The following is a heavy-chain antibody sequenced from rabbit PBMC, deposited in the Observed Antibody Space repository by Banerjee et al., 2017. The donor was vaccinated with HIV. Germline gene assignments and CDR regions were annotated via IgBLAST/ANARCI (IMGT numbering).Heavy chain of an antibody. CDR3: ARDLAGVSGWNFNL. Sequence: QSLQESGGGLVKPGASLKLSCTASGFDFSSYGISWVRQAPGKGLEWIACIYTSSGSTWYATWAKGRFTISKTSSTTVALQMTSLTAADTATYFCARDLAGVSGWNFNLWGPGTLVTVS. D-gene: IGHD1-1*01. CDR1: GFDFSSYG. J-gene: IGHJ4*01. V-gene: IGHV1S40*01. CDR2: IYTSSGST.